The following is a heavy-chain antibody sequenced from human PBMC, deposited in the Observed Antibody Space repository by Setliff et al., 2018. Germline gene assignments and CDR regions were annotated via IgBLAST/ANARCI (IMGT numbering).Heavy chain of an antibody. Sequence: PSETLSLTCAVYVGSFSGHYWSWIRQPPGKGLEWIGEIYLGGSPTYNPSLKSRVTISIYKSKNQLSLDLTSVTAADTAVYYCARNWHWGFDPWGRGALVTVSS. CDR3: ARNWHWGFDP. D-gene: IGHD1-7*01. V-gene: IGHV4-34*01. CDR1: VGSFSGHY. CDR2: IYLGGSP. J-gene: IGHJ5*02.